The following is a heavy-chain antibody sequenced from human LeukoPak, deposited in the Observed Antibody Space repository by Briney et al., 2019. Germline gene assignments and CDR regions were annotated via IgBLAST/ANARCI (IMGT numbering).Heavy chain of an antibody. CDR1: GFTFSRSW. Sequence: GGSVRLSCAASGFTFSRSWMHWVRQAPGKGLVWVSRINSDGSNTKYADSVKGRFTISRDNAKNTLYLQMSSLRAEDTAIYYCATASGTYTATYWGQGTLVSVSS. CDR3: ATASGTYTATY. J-gene: IGHJ4*02. CDR2: INSDGSNT. V-gene: IGHV3-74*03. D-gene: IGHD1-26*01.